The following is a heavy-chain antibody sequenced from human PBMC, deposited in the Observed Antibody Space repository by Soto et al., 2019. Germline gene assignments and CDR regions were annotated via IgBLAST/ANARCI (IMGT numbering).Heavy chain of an antibody. CDR1: GGSISSYY. Sequence: SETLSLTCTVSGGSISSYYWSWIRQPPGKGLEWIGYIYYSGSTNYNPSLKSRVTISVDTSKNQFSLKLSSVTAADTAVYYCARSRPSEWLPGPHWFDPWGQGTLVTVSS. D-gene: IGHD3-3*01. J-gene: IGHJ5*02. CDR2: IYYSGST. CDR3: ARSRPSEWLPGPHWFDP. V-gene: IGHV4-59*01.